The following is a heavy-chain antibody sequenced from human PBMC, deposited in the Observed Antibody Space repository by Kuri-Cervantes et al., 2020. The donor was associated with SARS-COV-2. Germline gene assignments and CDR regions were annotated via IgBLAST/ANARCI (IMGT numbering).Heavy chain of an antibody. CDR3: ARGDPYGLVDY. Sequence: SETLSLTCAVSGYSISSGYYWGWIRQPPGKGLEWIGRIYHSGSTYYNPSLKSRVTISVDTSKNQFSLKLSSVTAADTAVYYCARGDPYGLVDYWGQGTLVTVSS. V-gene: IGHV4-38-2*01. CDR2: IYHSGST. J-gene: IGHJ4*02. CDR1: GYSISSGYY. D-gene: IGHD3-16*01.